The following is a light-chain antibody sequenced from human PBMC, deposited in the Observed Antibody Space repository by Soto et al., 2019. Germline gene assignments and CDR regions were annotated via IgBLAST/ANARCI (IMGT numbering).Light chain of an antibody. CDR1: QSLVHKTNYKNY. Sequence: DIVMTQSPDSLAVSLGERATINCRSSQSLVHKTNYKNYLAWYQQKPGQPPKVLIYWATTRESGVPDRFSGSGSGTDFTLTISGLQTEDVAVYYCQQFYGSPWTFGQGTKVDI. V-gene: IGKV4-1*01. CDR3: QQFYGSPWT. CDR2: WAT. J-gene: IGKJ1*01.